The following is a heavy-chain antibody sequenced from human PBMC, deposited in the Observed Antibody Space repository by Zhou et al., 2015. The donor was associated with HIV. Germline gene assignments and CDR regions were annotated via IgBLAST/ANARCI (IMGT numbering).Heavy chain of an antibody. J-gene: IGHJ6*02. V-gene: IGHV1-46*01. CDR2: INPSDGST. Sequence: VQLTQSGDEVKKPGAAVNISCEVSGYSFTSYHIHWVRQAPGQAPEWLGTINPSDGSTTNAQRFKGRVNMTADTATSTVYMKLSGLRSDDTAVYYCGRDKILGLIIYYPYYGVDVWGQGTTVTISS. CDR3: GRDKILGLIIYYPYYGVDV. D-gene: IGHD3-3*01. CDR1: GYSFTSYH.